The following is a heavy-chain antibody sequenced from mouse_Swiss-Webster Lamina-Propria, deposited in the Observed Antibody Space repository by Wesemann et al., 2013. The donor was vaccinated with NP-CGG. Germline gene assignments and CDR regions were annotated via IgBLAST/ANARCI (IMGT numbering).Heavy chain of an antibody. Sequence: GKQSHGKSLEWIGDINPNNGGTSYNQKFKGKATLTVDKSSSTAYMELRSLTSEDSAVYYCVFVGGTYYGYAMDYWGQGTSVTVSS. CDR3: VFVGGTYYGYAMDY. CDR2: INPNNGGT. D-gene: IGHD1-1*01. V-gene: IGHV1-26*01. J-gene: IGHJ4*01.